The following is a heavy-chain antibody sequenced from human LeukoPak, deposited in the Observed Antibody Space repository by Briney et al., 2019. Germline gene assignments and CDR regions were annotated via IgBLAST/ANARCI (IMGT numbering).Heavy chain of an antibody. CDR2: INPNSGGT. V-gene: IGHV1-2*02. Sequence: GASVKVSCKASGYTFTGYYMHWVRQAPGQGLEWMGSINPNSGGTNYAQKFQGRVTMTRDTSISTAYMELSRLRSDDTAVFFFSSRRRHTRFGVVTPGWFDPWGQGTLVTVSS. CDR1: GYTFTGYY. D-gene: IGHD3-3*01. CDR3: SSRRRHTRFGVVTPGWFDP. J-gene: IGHJ5*02.